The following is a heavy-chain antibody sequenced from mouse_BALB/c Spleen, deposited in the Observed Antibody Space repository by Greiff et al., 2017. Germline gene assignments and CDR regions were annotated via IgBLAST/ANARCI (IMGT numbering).Heavy chain of an antibody. Sequence: VKVVESGPGLVAPSQSLSITCTVSGFSLTSYGVHWVRQPPGKGLEWLGVIWAGGSTNYNSALMSRLSISKDNSKSQVFLKMNSLQTDDTAMYYCATYYRYAWFAYWGQGTLVTVSA. CDR2: IWAGGST. J-gene: IGHJ3*01. CDR1: GFSLTSYG. D-gene: IGHD2-14*01. V-gene: IGHV2-9*02. CDR3: ATYYRYAWFAY.